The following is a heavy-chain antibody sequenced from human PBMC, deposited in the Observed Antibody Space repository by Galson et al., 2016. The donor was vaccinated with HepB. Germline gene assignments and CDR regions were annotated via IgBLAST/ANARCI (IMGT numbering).Heavy chain of an antibody. Sequence: SVKVSCKASGYTFSNFDINWVRQAIGQGLEWMGRMNPNGGNTGYAQRFQGRVTMTRNTSIGTAYLEVTRLTSEDTAVYYCARGGSQSGFEYWGQGTLVTVSS. CDR2: MNPNGGNT. D-gene: IGHD1-26*01. J-gene: IGHJ4*02. CDR3: ARGGSQSGFEY. CDR1: GYTFSNFD. V-gene: IGHV1-8*01.